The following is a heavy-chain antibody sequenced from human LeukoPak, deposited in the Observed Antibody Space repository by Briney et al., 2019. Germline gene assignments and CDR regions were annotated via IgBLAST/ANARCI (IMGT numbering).Heavy chain of an antibody. V-gene: IGHV1-8*03. Sequence: GASVKVSCKASGYTFTSYDINWVRQATGQGLEWMGWMNPNSGNTGYAQKFQGRVTITRNTSISTAYMELSSLRSEDTAVYYCARVRGYSGYDPFDYWGQGTLVTVSS. CDR2: MNPNSGNT. CDR1: GYTFTSYD. D-gene: IGHD5-12*01. J-gene: IGHJ4*02. CDR3: ARVRGYSGYDPFDY.